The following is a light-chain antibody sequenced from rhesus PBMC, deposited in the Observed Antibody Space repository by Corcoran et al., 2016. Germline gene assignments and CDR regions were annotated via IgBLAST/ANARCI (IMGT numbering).Light chain of an antibody. CDR3: QQYNSAPLT. V-gene: IGKV1-21*01. Sequence: DIQMTQSPSSLSASVGDRVTITCRASQGINNWLAWYQQKPGKAPKLLIYKALRLQGGVPSRLRGSGSATDFTLTISGLKPEDFATYYCQQYNSAPLTFGGGTKVEIK. CDR2: KAL. J-gene: IGKJ4*01. CDR1: QGINNW.